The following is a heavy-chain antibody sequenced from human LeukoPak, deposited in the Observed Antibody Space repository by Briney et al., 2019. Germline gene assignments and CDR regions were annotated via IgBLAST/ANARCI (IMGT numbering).Heavy chain of an antibody. CDR1: GGSFSGYY. V-gene: IGHV4-34*01. Sequence: TSETLSLTCAVYGGSFSGYYWSWIRQPPGKGLEWIGEINHSGSTNYNPSLKSRVTISVDTSKNQFSLKLSSVTAADTAVYYCARSEYSYGADAFDIWGQGTMVTVSS. J-gene: IGHJ3*02. D-gene: IGHD5-18*01. CDR2: INHSGST. CDR3: ARSEYSYGADAFDI.